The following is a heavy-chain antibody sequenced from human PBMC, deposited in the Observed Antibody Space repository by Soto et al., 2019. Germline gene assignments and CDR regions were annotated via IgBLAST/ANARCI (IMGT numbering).Heavy chain of an antibody. J-gene: IGHJ5*02. D-gene: IGHD1-1*01. CDR1: GGSVTSFY. CDR2: TYVTGSS. Sequence: SETLSLTCNVSGGSVTSFYWNWIRLPAGKGLEWIGRTYVTGSSDYNVSFRSRVSMSLDRSNNQFSLTLRSVTAADTAVYYCARSAAGTGWFDPWGQGKRVTVS. V-gene: IGHV4-4*07. CDR3: ARSAAGTGWFDP.